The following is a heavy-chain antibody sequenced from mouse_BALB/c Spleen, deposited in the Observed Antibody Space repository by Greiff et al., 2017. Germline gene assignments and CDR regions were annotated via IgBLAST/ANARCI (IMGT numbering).Heavy chain of an antibody. Sequence: EVMLVESGGGLVQPGGSRKLSCAASGFTFSSFGMHWVRQAPEKGLEWVAYISSGSSTIYYADTVKGRFTISRDNPKNTLFLQMTSLRSEDTAMYYCARNDRYDEAAMDYWGQGTTVTVSS. CDR2: ISSGSSTI. V-gene: IGHV5-17*02. CDR3: ARNDRYDEAAMDY. CDR1: GFTFSSFG. J-gene: IGHJ4*01. D-gene: IGHD2-14*01.